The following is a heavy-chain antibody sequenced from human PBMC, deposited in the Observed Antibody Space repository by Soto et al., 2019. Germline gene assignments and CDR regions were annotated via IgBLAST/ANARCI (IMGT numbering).Heavy chain of an antibody. CDR1: GFSFKNHV. D-gene: IGHD1-26*01. V-gene: IGHV3-23*01. J-gene: IGHJ4*02. CDR3: AKTVGATKLEDY. CDR2: ISNSDDVG. Sequence: EVQLLESGGGLIHPGGSLRLSCSASGFSFKNHVMNWVRQAPGKGLEWVSSISNSDDVGFYADSVRGRFSVSRDISANTLYLEMIYLRVEDTAIYYCAKTVGATKLEDYWGQGTLFTVSS.